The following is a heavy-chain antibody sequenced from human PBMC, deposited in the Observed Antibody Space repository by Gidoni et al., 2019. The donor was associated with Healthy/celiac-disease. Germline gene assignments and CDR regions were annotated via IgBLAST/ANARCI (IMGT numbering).Heavy chain of an antibody. V-gene: IGHV5-51*01. CDR1: GYSFTSYW. CDR2: IYPGDSDT. D-gene: IGHD2-15*01. Sequence: EVQLVQSGAEVKKPGESLKISCMGSGYSFTSYWIGWVRQMPGKGLEWMGIIYPGDSDTRYSPSFQGQVTISADKSISTAYLQWSSLKASDTAMYYCARRLGYCSGGSCPNWFDPWGQGTLVTVSS. J-gene: IGHJ5*02. CDR3: ARRLGYCSGGSCPNWFDP.